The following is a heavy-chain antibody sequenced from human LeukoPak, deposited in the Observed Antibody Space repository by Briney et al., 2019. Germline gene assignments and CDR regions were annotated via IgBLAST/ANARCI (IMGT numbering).Heavy chain of an antibody. J-gene: IGHJ5*02. Sequence: GESLKISCKGSGYSFTSYWIGWVRQMPGKGLEWMGIIYPGDSDTRYSPSFQGQVTISADKSICTAYLQWSSLKASDTAMYYCAYYDILTGLGFDPWGQGTLVTVSS. CDR3: AYYDILTGLGFDP. D-gene: IGHD3-9*01. V-gene: IGHV5-51*01. CDR1: GYSFTSYW. CDR2: IYPGDSDT.